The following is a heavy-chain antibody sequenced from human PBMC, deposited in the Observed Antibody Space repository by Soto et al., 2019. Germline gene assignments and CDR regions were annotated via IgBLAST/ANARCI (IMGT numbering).Heavy chain of an antibody. CDR3: ARYSGSYRRAFDI. Sequence: EVQLVEAGGGLVQPGGSLRLSCAVSGFTFSDYYMDWVRQAPGKGLEWVGRSRNKANSYSIEYAASVKDRFTISRDDSKTSLYLQMNSLKTEDTAVYYGARYSGSYRRAFDIWGQGTMVTVSS. CDR1: GFTFSDYY. V-gene: IGHV3-72*01. J-gene: IGHJ3*02. CDR2: SRNKANSYSI. D-gene: IGHD1-26*01.